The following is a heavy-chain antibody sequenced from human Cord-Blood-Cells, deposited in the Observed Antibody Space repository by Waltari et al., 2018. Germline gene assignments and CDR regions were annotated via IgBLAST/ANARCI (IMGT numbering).Heavy chain of an antibody. CDR2: IYYSGST. J-gene: IGHJ6*02. Sequence: QVQLQESGPGLVKPSETLSLTCTVSGGSISSYYWSWIRQPPGQGLEWIGYIYYSGSTNYNPSLKSRVTISVDTSKNQFSLKLSSVTAADTAVYYCARVRGSSGWYYYYYGMDVWGQGTTVTVSS. CDR1: GGSISSYY. D-gene: IGHD6-19*01. CDR3: ARVRGSSGWYYYYYGMDV. V-gene: IGHV4-59*01.